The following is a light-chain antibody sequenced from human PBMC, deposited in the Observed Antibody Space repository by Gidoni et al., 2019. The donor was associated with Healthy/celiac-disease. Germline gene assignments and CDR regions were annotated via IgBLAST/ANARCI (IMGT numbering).Light chain of an antibody. CDR3: QAWDSSTAYYV. CDR1: KLGDKY. V-gene: IGLV3-1*01. J-gene: IGLJ1*01. Sequence: SYELTQPPSVYVSPGQTASITRSGDKLGDKYACWYQQKPGQSPVLVIYQDSKRPSGIPERFSGSNSGNTATLTISGTQAMDEADYYCQAWDSSTAYYVFGTGTKVTVL. CDR2: QDS.